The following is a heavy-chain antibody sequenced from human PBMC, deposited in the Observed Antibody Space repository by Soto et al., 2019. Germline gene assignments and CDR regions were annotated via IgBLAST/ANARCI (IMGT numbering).Heavy chain of an antibody. V-gene: IGHV4-59*08. D-gene: IGHD2-2*01. Sequence: SETLSLTCTVSGGSVSSSYWSWIRQPPGKGLEWIASFHYSGSTNNNPSLKSRVTISVDTSKNQFSLRLTSVTAADTAVYYCARHARVPAAWDDWFDPRGQRTLVTVSS. CDR2: FHYSGST. CDR1: GGSVSSSY. J-gene: IGHJ5*02. CDR3: ARHARVPAAWDDWFDP.